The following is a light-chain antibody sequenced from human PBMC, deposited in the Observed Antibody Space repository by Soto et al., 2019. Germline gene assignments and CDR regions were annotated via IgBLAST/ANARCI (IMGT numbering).Light chain of an antibody. V-gene: IGKV1-27*01. CDR2: AAS. Sequence: DIQMTQSPSSLSASVGDRVTITCQASQDISNYLAWYQQKPGKVPKLLIYAASTLQSGVPSRFSGSGSGTDFTLTISSLQPEDVATYYCQKYNSAPRTFGQGTKVDI. CDR1: QDISNY. CDR3: QKYNSAPRT. J-gene: IGKJ1*01.